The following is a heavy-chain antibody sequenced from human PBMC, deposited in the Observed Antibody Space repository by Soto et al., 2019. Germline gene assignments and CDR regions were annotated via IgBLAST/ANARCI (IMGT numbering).Heavy chain of an antibody. D-gene: IGHD3-22*01. Sequence: PGGSLRRSCAASGFTFSSYGMHWVRQAPGKGLEWVAVIWYDGSNKYYADSVKGRFTISRDNSKNTLYLQMNSLRAEDTAVYYCAREKDSSGYTDAFDIWGQGTMVTVSS. J-gene: IGHJ3*02. CDR1: GFTFSSYG. CDR2: IWYDGSNK. CDR3: AREKDSSGYTDAFDI. V-gene: IGHV3-33*01.